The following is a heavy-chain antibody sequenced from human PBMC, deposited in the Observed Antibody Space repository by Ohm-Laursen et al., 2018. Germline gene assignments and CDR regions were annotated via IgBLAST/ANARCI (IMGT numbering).Heavy chain of an antibody. Sequence: SLRLSCSASEFTFSSYWMNWVRQAPGKGLEWVANIKQDGGEKYYVDSVKGRFTISRDNAKNSLYLQMNSLRAEDTAVYYCARGFWNSWDEYFQHWGQGTLVTVSS. V-gene: IGHV3-7*01. J-gene: IGHJ1*01. CDR1: EFTFSSYW. CDR3: ARGFWNSWDEYFQH. D-gene: IGHD1/OR15-1a*01. CDR2: IKQDGGEK.